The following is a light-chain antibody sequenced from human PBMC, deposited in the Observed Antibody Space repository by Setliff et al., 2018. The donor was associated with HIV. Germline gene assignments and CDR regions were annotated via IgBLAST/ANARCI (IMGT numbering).Light chain of an antibody. V-gene: IGLV2-14*01. CDR3: FSYTSSFLMV. CDR2: EVT. J-gene: IGLJ2*01. Sequence: QSALTQPASVSGSPGQSFTLSCTGTSSDVGDSDYVSWYQQHPGKAPKLMIYEVTNRPSGISDRFSGSKSGNTASLTISGLQTEDEADYYCFSYTSSFLMVFGGGTKVTVL. CDR1: SSDVGDSDY.